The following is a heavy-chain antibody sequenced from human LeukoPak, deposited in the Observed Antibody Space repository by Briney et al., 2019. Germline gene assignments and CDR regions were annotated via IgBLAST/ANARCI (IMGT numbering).Heavy chain of an antibody. CDR1: GGSISSYY. D-gene: IGHD5-18*01. Sequence: SETLSLTCTVSGGSISSYYWSWIRQPPGKGLEGIGYIYYSGSTNYNPSLKSRVTISVDTSKNQFSLKLSSVTVADTAVYYCARGFTIQLWPPDAFDIWGQGTMVTVSS. V-gene: IGHV4-59*08. CDR3: ARGFTIQLWPPDAFDI. J-gene: IGHJ3*02. CDR2: IYYSGST.